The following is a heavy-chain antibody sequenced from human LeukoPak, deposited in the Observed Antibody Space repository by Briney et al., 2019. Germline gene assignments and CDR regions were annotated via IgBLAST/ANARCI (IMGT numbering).Heavy chain of an antibody. V-gene: IGHV7-4-1*02. CDR1: GYTFTSYD. CDR3: ARDRLGYCSSTSCYGSVGVVDY. J-gene: IGHJ4*02. CDR2: INTNTGNP. D-gene: IGHD2-2*03. Sequence: ASVKVSCKASGYTFTSYDINWVRQATGQGLEWMGWINTNTGNPTYAQGFTGRFVFSLDTSVSTAYLQISSLKAEDTAVYYCARDRLGYCSSTSCYGSVGVVDYWGQGTLVAVSS.